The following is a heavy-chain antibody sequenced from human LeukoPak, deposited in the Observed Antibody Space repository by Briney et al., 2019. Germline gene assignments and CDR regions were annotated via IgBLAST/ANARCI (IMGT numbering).Heavy chain of an antibody. CDR3: AKPGLRYFDWLLKY. Sequence: GGSLRLSCAASGFTFSSYAMSWVRQAPGKGLEWVSDISGSGGSKYYADSGKGRFTISRDNSKNTVYLQMNSLRAEDTAVYYCAKPGLRYFDWLLKYWGQGTLVTVSS. V-gene: IGHV3-23*01. J-gene: IGHJ4*02. CDR1: GFTFSSYA. CDR2: ISGSGGSK. D-gene: IGHD3-9*01.